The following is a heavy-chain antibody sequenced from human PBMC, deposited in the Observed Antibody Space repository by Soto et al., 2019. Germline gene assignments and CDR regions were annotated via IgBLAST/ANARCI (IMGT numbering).Heavy chain of an antibody. J-gene: IGHJ4*01. V-gene: IGHV1-18*04. CDR1: GYSFIDYG. D-gene: IGHD2-21*01. CDR3: GLFRSGISSRRWTFCDY. CDR2: ISPKSGST. Sequence: ASVKVSCKASGYSFIDYGIAWVRQAPGQGLEWMGWISPKSGSTNSAQKVRGRVTMTTDTSAGTAYMEVMTLTSDDTAVYYCGLFRSGISSRRWTFCDYWGQGTPVTDCS.